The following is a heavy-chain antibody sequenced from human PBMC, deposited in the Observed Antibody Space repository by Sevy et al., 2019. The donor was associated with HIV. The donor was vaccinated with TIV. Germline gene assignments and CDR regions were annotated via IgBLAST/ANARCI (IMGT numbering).Heavy chain of an antibody. CDR1: GFTLSSYW. J-gene: IGHJ6*02. Sequence: GGSLRLSCPASGFTLSSYWMSWVRQAPGKGLEWVANIKQDGSDKYYVNSVKGRFTISRDNAKSSLYLQMNILGVDDTAVYYCARDGDGYRSGWYRDGMDVWGQGTTVTVSS. CDR3: ARDGDGYRSGWYRDGMDV. D-gene: IGHD6-19*01. CDR2: IKQDGSDK. V-gene: IGHV3-7*01.